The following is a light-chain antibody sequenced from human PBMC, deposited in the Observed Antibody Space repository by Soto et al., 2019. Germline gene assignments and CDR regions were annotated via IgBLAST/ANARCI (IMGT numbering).Light chain of an antibody. Sequence: DIQMTQSPSTLSGSVGDIVTITCRASQSISIWLACYQQKPGKAPKLLIYKASSLESGVPSRFSGSGSGTEFTLTISSLQPDDSATYYCQQCDSYSGTFGQGTKVDIK. CDR3: QQCDSYSGT. CDR1: QSISIW. J-gene: IGKJ1*01. V-gene: IGKV1-5*03. CDR2: KAS.